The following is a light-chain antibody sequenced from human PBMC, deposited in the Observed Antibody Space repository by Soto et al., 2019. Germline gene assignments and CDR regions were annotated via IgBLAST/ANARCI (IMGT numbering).Light chain of an antibody. J-gene: IGKJ1*01. Sequence: EIVLTQSPDTLSLSPGESATLSCRASQSVRSSYLAWYQQTPGQTPRLLIYAASSRATGIPDRFSGSGSGTDFSLTISRLEAEDFEVYYCQQYGSSHRTLGQGTKVDIK. CDR2: AAS. CDR3: QQYGSSHRT. V-gene: IGKV3-20*01. CDR1: QSVRSSY.